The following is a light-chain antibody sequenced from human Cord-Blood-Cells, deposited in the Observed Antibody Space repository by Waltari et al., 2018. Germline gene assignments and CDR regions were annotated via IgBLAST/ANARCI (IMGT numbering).Light chain of an antibody. CDR2: AAF. Sequence: DIQMTQSPSSLSASVGARVTITCRASQIISSYLNWYQQKPGKAPKLLIYAAFSLQSGVPSRFSCSGSGTDFTLTIISLQPGDFATYYCQQSYSTQLTFGGGTKVEMK. CDR3: QQSYSTQLT. CDR1: QIISSY. J-gene: IGKJ4*01. V-gene: IGKV1-39*01.